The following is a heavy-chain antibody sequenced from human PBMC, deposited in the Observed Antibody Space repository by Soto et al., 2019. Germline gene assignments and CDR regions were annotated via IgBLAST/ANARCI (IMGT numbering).Heavy chain of an antibody. CDR3: ARQIYYDSVNYYYFDY. J-gene: IGHJ4*02. CDR2: ISLSGGTT. D-gene: IGHD3-10*01. V-gene: IGHV1-46*03. Sequence: AAVKVSCKASGFTFTNYYMHWVRQAPGQGLEWMGIISLSGGTTSYTQKFQGRVTLTRDTSTSTVYMELSSLRSEDTAIYYCARQIYYDSVNYYYFDYWGQGTLVTVSS. CDR1: GFTFTNYY.